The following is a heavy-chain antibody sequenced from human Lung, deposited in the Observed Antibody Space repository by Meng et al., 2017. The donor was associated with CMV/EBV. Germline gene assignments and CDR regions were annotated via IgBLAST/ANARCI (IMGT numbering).Heavy chain of an antibody. V-gene: IGHV6-1*01. D-gene: IGHD2-2*01. Sequence: SCAISGDSVSSNSAAWNWIRQSPSRGLEWLGRTYYRSKWYNDYAVSVKSRITINPDTSKNQFSLQLNSVTPEDTAVYYCARGYCSSTSSLPLARNGMDVWXQRTTVTVSS. J-gene: IGHJ6*02. CDR2: TYYRSKWYN. CDR1: GDSVSSNSAA. CDR3: ARGYCSSTSSLPLARNGMDV.